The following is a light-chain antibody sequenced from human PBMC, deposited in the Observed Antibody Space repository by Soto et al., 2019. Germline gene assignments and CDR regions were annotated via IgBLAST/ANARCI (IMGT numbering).Light chain of an antibody. J-gene: IGLJ2*01. CDR3: QSYDSSLSGVV. CDR2: GNI. V-gene: IGLV1-40*01. Sequence: QSVLTQPPSVSGAPGQRVTISCPGSSSNIGAGYDVHWYLQLPGTAPKLLIYGNINRPSGVPDRFSGSKSGTSASLAITGLQAEDEADYYCQSYDSSLSGVVFGGGTKLTVL. CDR1: SSNIGAGYD.